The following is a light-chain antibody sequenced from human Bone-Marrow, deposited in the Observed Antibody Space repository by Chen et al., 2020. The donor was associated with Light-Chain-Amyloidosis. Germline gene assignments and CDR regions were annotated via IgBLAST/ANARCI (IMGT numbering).Light chain of an antibody. CDR1: RSDVGGYNF. V-gene: IGLV2-14*03. Sequence: QSALTQPASVPGSPGHSITISCTGSRSDVGGYNFVSWYQQLPGKAPKLLIYDVTNRPSGVSYRFSGSKSGNTASLTVSGLQAEDEADYYCSSYTVSSTWVFGGGTKLTV. J-gene: IGLJ3*02. CDR2: DVT. CDR3: SSYTVSSTWV.